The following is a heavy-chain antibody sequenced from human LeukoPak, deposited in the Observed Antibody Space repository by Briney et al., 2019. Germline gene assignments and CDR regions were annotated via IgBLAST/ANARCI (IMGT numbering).Heavy chain of an antibody. CDR1: GFTFDDYA. V-gene: IGHV3-9*01. D-gene: IGHD3-22*01. Sequence: GGSLRLSCAASGFTFDDYAMHWVRQAPGKGLEWVSGISWNSGSIGYADSVKGRFTISRDNAKNSLYLQMNSLRAEDTALYYCAKDSSGYYFGQDSWFDPWGQGTLVTVSS. CDR2: ISWNSGSI. J-gene: IGHJ5*02. CDR3: AKDSSGYYFGQDSWFDP.